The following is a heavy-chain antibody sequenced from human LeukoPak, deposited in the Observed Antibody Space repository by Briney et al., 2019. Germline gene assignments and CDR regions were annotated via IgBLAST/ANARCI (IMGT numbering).Heavy chain of an antibody. Sequence: SETLSLTCTVSGGSISSSSYYWGWIRQPPGKGLEWIGSIYYSGSTYYNPSLKSRVTISVDTSKNQFSLKLSSVTAADTDVYYCARLVRGVHIDYWGQGTLVTVSS. J-gene: IGHJ4*02. CDR2: IYYSGST. CDR3: ARLVRGVHIDY. CDR1: GGSISSSSYY. D-gene: IGHD3-10*01. V-gene: IGHV4-39*01.